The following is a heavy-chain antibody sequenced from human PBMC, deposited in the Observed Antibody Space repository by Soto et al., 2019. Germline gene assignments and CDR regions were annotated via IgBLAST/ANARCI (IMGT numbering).Heavy chain of an antibody. Sequence: ASVTVSCKASGYTFTGYYMHWVRQAPGQGLEWMGWINPNSGGTNYAQKFQGRVTMTRDTFISTADMELSRLRSDDTAVYYCARVKLKWYDFWSSYYTSAFDIWGQGTMVTVSS. D-gene: IGHD3-3*01. CDR3: ARVKLKWYDFWSSYYTSAFDI. V-gene: IGHV1-2*02. CDR1: GYTFTGYY. J-gene: IGHJ3*02. CDR2: INPNSGGT.